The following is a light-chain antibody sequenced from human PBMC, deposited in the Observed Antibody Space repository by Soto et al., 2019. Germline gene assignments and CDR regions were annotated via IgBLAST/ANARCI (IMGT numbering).Light chain of an antibody. CDR2: SAS. CDR3: QKFNTAPLT. V-gene: IGKV1-27*01. J-gene: IGKJ5*01. CDR1: QDISVY. Sequence: DIQMTQSPSSLSASVGDRVTITCRASQDISVYLAWYQQKPGKVPKLLIYSASTLQSGVPSRFSGSGSGTDFTLTIRSLQPEDVANYYCQKFNTAPLTFGQGTRLEIK.